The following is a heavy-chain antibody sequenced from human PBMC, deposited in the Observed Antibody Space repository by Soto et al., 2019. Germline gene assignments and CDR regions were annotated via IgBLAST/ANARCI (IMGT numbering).Heavy chain of an antibody. CDR3: ARDGDLKGYSYGMADY. CDR2: INPSGGST. Sequence: ASVKVSCKASGYTFTSYYMHWVRQAPGQGLEWMGIINPSGGSTSYAQKFQGRVTMTRDTSTSTVYMELSSLRSEDTAVYYCARDGDLKGYSYGMADYWGQGTLVTVS. CDR1: GYTFTSYY. J-gene: IGHJ4*02. V-gene: IGHV1-46*01. D-gene: IGHD5-18*01.